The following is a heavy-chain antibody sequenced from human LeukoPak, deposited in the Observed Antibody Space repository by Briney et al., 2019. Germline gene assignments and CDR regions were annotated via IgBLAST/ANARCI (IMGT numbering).Heavy chain of an antibody. V-gene: IGHV4-4*02. CDR2: IYHSGST. J-gene: IGHJ4*02. CDR3: ASAVPSLFDY. Sequence: SETLSLTCAVSGDSISSSNWWSWVRQAPGKGLEWIGEIYHSGSTNYNPSLKSRVTISVDTSKNQFSLKLSSVTAADTAVYYCASAVPSLFDYWGQGTLVTVSS. CDR1: GDSISSSNW. D-gene: IGHD2-2*01.